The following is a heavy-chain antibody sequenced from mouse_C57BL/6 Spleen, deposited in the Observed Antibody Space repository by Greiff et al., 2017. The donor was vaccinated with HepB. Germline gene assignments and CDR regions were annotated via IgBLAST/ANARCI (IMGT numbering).Heavy chain of an antibody. J-gene: IGHJ1*03. CDR1: GYAFTNYL. V-gene: IGHV1-54*01. CDR2: INPGSGGT. Sequence: QVQLQQSGAELVRPGTSVKVSCKASGYAFTNYLIEWVKQRPGQGLEWIGVINPGSGGTNYNEKFKGKATLTADKSSSTAYMQLSSLTSEDSAVYFCAREGYYGNFYWYFDVWGTGTTVTVSS. D-gene: IGHD2-1*01. CDR3: AREGYYGNFYWYFDV.